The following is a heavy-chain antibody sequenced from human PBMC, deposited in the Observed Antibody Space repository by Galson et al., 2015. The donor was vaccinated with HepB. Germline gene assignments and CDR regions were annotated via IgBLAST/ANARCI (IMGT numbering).Heavy chain of an antibody. D-gene: IGHD6-19*01. CDR2: IYHGGST. J-gene: IGHJ4*02. CDR3: ARFREGGGWLDY. V-gene: IGHV4-4*02. CDR1: GGSISSNNW. Sequence: LSLTCAVSGGSISSNNWWSWVRQSPGKGLECIGEIYHGGSTSYNPSLKSRVTISVDKSKNQFSLKLSSVTAADTAVYYCARFREGGGWLDYWGQGILVTVSS.